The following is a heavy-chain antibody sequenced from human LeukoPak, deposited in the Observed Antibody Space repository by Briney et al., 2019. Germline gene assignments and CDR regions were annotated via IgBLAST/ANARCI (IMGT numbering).Heavy chain of an antibody. CDR2: TYYRSQWYS. J-gene: IGHJ4*02. CDR1: GDSVSSNSAA. D-gene: IGHD6-13*01. CDR3: ARYGSSWLLEY. V-gene: IGHV6-1*01. Sequence: SQTLSLTCAISGDSVSSNSAAWSWIRQSPSRGLEWLGRTYYRSQWYSDYAVSVRGRITINADTSKNQFSLQLNSVTPEDTAVYYCARYGSSWLLEYWGQGTLVTVSS.